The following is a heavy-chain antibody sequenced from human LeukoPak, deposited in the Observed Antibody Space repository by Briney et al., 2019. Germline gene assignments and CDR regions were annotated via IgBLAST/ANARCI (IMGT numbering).Heavy chain of an antibody. J-gene: IGHJ6*02. CDR3: ARDPPPDSSGWYGDPYYYGMDV. Sequence: SETLSLTCTVSGGSISSGGYYWSWIRQHPGKGLEWIGYIYYSGSTYYNPSLKSRVTISVDPSKNQFSLKLSSVTAADTAVYYCARDPPPDSSGWYGDPYYYGMDVWGQGTTVTVSS. CDR2: IYYSGST. D-gene: IGHD6-19*01. CDR1: GGSISSGGYY. V-gene: IGHV4-31*03.